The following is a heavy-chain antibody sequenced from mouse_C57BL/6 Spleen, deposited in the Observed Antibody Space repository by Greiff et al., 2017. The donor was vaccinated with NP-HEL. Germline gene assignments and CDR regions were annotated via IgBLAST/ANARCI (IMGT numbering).Heavy chain of an antibody. CDR2: ISSGGSYT. CDR3: ARGGDEPRYFDV. J-gene: IGHJ1*03. D-gene: IGHD3-3*01. V-gene: IGHV5-6*01. CDR1: GFTFSSYG. Sequence: EVQGVESGGDLVKPGGSLKLSCAASGFTFSSYGMSWVRQTPDKRLEWVATISSGGSYTYSPDSVKGRFTISRDNAKNTLYLQMSSLKSEDTAMYYCARGGDEPRYFDVWGTGTTVTVSS.